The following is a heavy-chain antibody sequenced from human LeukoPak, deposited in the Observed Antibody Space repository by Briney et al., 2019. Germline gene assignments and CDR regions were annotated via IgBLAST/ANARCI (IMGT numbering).Heavy chain of an antibody. CDR2: INTNTGNP. Sequence: PGGSLRLSCAASGFTFTSYAMNWVRQAPGQGLEWMGWINTNTGNPTYAQGFTGRFVFSLDTSVSTAYLQISSLKAEDTAVYYCARVLRVRGVFGGLHYWGQGTLVTVSS. V-gene: IGHV7-4-1*02. CDR3: ARVLRVRGVFGGLHY. J-gene: IGHJ4*02. CDR1: GFTFTSYA. D-gene: IGHD3-10*01.